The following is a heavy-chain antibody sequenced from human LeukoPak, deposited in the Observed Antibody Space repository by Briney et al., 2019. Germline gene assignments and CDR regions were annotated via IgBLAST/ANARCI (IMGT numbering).Heavy chain of an antibody. D-gene: IGHD6-13*01. J-gene: IGHJ5*02. CDR3: ARGIAAAVVWFDP. V-gene: IGHV4-59*12. CDR2: INYSGNT. Sequence: PSETLSLTCTIPGGSISSYYWGWLRQPPGKGLEWIGYINYSGNTKHNPSLKSRVTISVDTSKNQFSLKLSSVTAADTAVYYCARGIAAAVVWFDPWGQGTLVTVSS. CDR1: GGSISSYY.